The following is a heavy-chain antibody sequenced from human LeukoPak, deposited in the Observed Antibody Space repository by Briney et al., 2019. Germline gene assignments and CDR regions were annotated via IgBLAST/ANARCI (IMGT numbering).Heavy chain of an antibody. V-gene: IGHV4-34*01. J-gene: IGHJ6*03. Sequence: PSETLSLTCAVYGGSFSGYYWSWIRQPPGKGLEWIGEINHSGSTNYNPSLKSRVTISVDTSKNQFSLKLSSVTAADTAVYYCARPTNNNAGYYYYYMDVWGKGTTVTVSS. CDR1: GGSFSGYY. CDR3: ARPTNNNAGYYYYYMDV. D-gene: IGHD1-14*01. CDR2: INHSGST.